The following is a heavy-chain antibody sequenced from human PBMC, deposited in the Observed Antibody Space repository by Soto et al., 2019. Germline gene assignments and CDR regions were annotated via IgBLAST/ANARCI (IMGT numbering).Heavy chain of an antibody. CDR2: IYSGGST. D-gene: IGHD3-22*01. J-gene: IGHJ6*02. CDR1: GFTVSSNY. Sequence: EVQLVETGGGLIQPGGSLRLSCAASGFTVSSNYMSWVRQAPGKGLEWVSVIYSGGSTYYADSVKGRFTISRDNSKNTLYLQMNSLRAEYTAVYYCLANYYDSSGYYDYYYYYGMDVWGQGTTVTVSS. CDR3: LANYYDSSGYYDYYYYYGMDV. V-gene: IGHV3-53*02.